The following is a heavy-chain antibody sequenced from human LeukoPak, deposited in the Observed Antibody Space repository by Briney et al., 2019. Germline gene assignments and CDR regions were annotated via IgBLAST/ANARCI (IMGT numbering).Heavy chain of an antibody. D-gene: IGHD5-24*01. J-gene: IGHJ5*02. CDR3: ARSTSRDGYNFGWFDP. Sequence: SETLSLTCAVYGGSFSGYYWSWTRQPPGKGLEWIGEINHSGSTNYNPSLKSRVTISVDTSKNQFSLKLSSVTAADTAVYYCARSTSRDGYNFGWFDPWGQGTLVTVSS. V-gene: IGHV4-34*01. CDR1: GGSFSGYY. CDR2: INHSGST.